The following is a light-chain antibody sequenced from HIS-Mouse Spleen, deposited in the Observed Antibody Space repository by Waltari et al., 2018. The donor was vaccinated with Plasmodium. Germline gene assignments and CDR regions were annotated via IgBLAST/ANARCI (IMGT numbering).Light chain of an antibody. CDR3: QQYYSYPYT. CDR1: QGISSY. Sequence: AIRMTQSPSSFSASTGDRVTITCRASQGISSYLNWYQQKPGKAPKLLIYDASTLESGVPSRLSGSGSGTDFTLTISCLQSEDFATYYCQQYYSYPYTFGQGTKLEIK. CDR2: DAS. J-gene: IGKJ2*01. V-gene: IGKV1-8*01.